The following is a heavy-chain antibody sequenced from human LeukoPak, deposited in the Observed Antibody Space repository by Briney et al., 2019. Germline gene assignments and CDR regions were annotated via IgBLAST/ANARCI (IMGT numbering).Heavy chain of an antibody. D-gene: IGHD2-2*01. Sequence: GGSLRLSCAASGFTFSSYAMSWVRQAPGKGLEWVAFIRYDGSNKYYADSVKGRFTISRDNSKNTLYLQMNSRRAEDTAVYYCAKDIVVVPAAIILSVAFDIWGQGTMVTVSS. CDR2: IRYDGSNK. V-gene: IGHV3-30*02. CDR1: GFTFSSYA. J-gene: IGHJ3*02. CDR3: AKDIVVVPAAIILSVAFDI.